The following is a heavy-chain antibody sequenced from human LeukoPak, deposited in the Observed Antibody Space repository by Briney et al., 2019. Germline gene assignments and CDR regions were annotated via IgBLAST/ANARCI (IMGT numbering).Heavy chain of an antibody. CDR1: GFIFSDFW. D-gene: IGHD1-14*01. V-gene: IGHV3-7*01. J-gene: IGHJ6*02. Sequence: GGSLRLSCAASGFIFSDFWMSWVRQAPGKGLEWVANIKQDGSDKSYVDSVKGRFTISRDNSKNTLYLQMNSLRAEDTAVYYCARDPPGGIYYYYGMDVWGQGTTVTVSS. CDR2: IKQDGSDK. CDR3: ARDPPGGIYYYYGMDV.